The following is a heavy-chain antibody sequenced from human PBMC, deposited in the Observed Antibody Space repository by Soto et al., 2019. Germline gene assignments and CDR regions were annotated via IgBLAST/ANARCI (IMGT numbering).Heavy chain of an antibody. CDR1: GFTFSSYW. V-gene: IGHV3-74*01. CDR2: VNRDGSST. J-gene: IGHJ6*03. Sequence: EVQLVESGGGLVQPGGSLRLSCAASGFTFSSYWMHWVRQAPGKGLVWVSRVNRDGSSTSYADAVKGRFTISRDNAKNTLYMQMNSLRAEDTAVYYCARDRVVVVPAAMHYYYYYMDVWGKGTTVTVAS. D-gene: IGHD2-2*01. CDR3: ARDRVVVVPAAMHYYYYYMDV.